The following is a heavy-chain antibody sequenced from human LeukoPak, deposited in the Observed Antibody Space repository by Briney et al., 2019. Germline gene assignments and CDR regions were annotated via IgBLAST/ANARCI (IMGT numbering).Heavy chain of an antibody. D-gene: IGHD1-26*01. CDR1: GFTVSSNY. CDR2: IYSGGST. CDR3: ARDRGGSGSYSDY. V-gene: IGHV3-53*01. Sequence: GGSLRLSCAASGFTVSSNYMSWVRQAPGKGLEWVSVIYSGGSTYYADSVKGRFTISRDNAKNSLYLQMNSLRDEDTAVYYCARDRGGSGSYSDYWGQGTLVTVSS. J-gene: IGHJ4*02.